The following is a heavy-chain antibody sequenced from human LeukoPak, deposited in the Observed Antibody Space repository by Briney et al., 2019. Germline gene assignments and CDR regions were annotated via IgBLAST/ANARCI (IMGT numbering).Heavy chain of an antibody. CDR2: IYHSGST. D-gene: IGHD3-22*01. CDR3: ARASYSSGFYKY. CDR1: GGSISSSNW. V-gene: IGHV4-4*02. Sequence: PSETLSLTCAVSGGSISSSNWWSWVRQSPGKGLEWIGEIYHSGSTNYNPSLKSRVTISVDKSKNQFSLKLSSVTAADTAVYYCARASYSSGFYKYWGQGTLVTVSS. J-gene: IGHJ4*02.